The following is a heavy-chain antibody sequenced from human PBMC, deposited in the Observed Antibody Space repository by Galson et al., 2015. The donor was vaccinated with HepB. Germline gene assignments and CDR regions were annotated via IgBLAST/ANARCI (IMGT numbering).Heavy chain of an antibody. V-gene: IGHV3-7*01. CDR2: TKQDGSEK. CDR1: GFTFSSYW. CDR3: ARKGDMSSGYALDY. D-gene: IGHD3-22*01. Sequence: SLRLSCAASGFTFSSYWMSWVRQAPGKGLEWVANTKQDGSEKYYVDSVKGRFTISRDNAKNSLYLQMNSLRAEDTAVYYCARKGDMSSGYALDYWGQRTLVIVSS. J-gene: IGHJ4*02.